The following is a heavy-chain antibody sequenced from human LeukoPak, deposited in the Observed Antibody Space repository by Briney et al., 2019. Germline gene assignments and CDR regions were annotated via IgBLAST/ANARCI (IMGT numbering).Heavy chain of an antibody. CDR1: GFTFGNYA. J-gene: IGHJ1*01. CDR3: ARGGYQFEH. D-gene: IGHD3-16*02. V-gene: IGHV3-49*03. CDR2: IRSTGDGGTT. Sequence: GGSLRLSCTASGFTFGNYAMSWFRQAPGKGLEWIGSIRSTGDGGTTEYAASVKGRFVISREDSKSIAYLQMDSLESEDTAVHYCARGGYQFEHWGQGTLVTVSS.